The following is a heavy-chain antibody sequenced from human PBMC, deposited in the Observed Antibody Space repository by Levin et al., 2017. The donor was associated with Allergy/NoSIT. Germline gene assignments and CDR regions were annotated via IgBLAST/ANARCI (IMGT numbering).Heavy chain of an antibody. CDR2: INHSGST. Sequence: SETLSLTCAVYGGSFSGYYWSWIRQPPGKGLEWIGEINHSGSTNYNPSLKSRVTISVDTSKNQFSLKLSSVTAADTAVYYCARVLECSSTSCYRGYYYYGMDVWGQGTTVTVSS. CDR3: ARVLECSSTSCYRGYYYYGMDV. D-gene: IGHD2-2*02. J-gene: IGHJ6*02. CDR1: GGSFSGYY. V-gene: IGHV4-34*01.